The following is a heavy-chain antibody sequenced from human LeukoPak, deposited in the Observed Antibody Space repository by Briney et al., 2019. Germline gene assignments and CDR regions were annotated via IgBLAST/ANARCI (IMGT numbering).Heavy chain of an antibody. CDR1: GFTFSSYA. CDR2: IYSGGST. Sequence: PGGSLRLSCAASGFTFSSYAMSWVRQAPGKGLEWVSVIYSGGSTYYADSVKGRFTISRHNSKNTLYLQMNSLRAEDTAVYYCARARGHYYDSSGYFYYYYGMDVWGQGTTVTVSS. CDR3: ARARGHYYDSSGYFYYYYGMDV. D-gene: IGHD3-22*01. J-gene: IGHJ6*02. V-gene: IGHV3-53*04.